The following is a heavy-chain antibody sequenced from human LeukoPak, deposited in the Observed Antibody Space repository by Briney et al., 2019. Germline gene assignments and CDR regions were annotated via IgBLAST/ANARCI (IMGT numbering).Heavy chain of an antibody. CDR2: IKKDGIEK. J-gene: IGHJ4*02. D-gene: IGHD5-12*01. CDR1: GFTFSSYW. Sequence: GGSLRLSCAASGFTFSSYWMSWVRQAPGKGLEWVANIKKDGIEKYYVDSVKGRFTISRDNAKTTLYLQMNSLRAEDTAVYYCAREGKGGYDLRTYYFDYWGREPWSPSPQ. V-gene: IGHV3-7*01. CDR3: AREGKGGYDLRTYYFDY.